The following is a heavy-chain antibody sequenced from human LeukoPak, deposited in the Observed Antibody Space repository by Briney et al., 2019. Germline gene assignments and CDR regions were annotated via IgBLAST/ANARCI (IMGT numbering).Heavy chain of an antibody. Sequence: SGRSLRLSCVASGFMFGDYWMRWVRQAPGKGLEWVASINQNEVVKYYVDSVKGRFTISRDNAKTSLFLQMNSLRIDDTAMYYCTRTVNAASDFWGQGTLVTVSS. CDR3: TRTVNAASDF. CDR2: INQNEVVK. V-gene: IGHV3-7*03. D-gene: IGHD2-15*01. J-gene: IGHJ4*02. CDR1: GFMFGDYW.